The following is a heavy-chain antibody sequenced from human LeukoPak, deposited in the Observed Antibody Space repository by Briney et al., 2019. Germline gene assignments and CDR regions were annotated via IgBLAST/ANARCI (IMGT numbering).Heavy chain of an antibody. CDR3: ARCYYDSSGYTLVYYGMDV. CDR1: GGSISSGGYY. D-gene: IGHD3-22*01. Sequence: SQTLSLTCTVSGGSISSGGYYWSWIRQHPGKDLEWIGYIYYSGSTYYNPSLKSRVTISVDTSKNQFSLKLSSVTAADTAVYYCARCYYDSSGYTLVYYGMDVWGQGTTVTVSS. CDR2: IYYSGST. V-gene: IGHV4-31*03. J-gene: IGHJ6*02.